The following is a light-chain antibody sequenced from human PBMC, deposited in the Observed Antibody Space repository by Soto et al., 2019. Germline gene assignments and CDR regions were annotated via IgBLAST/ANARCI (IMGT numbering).Light chain of an antibody. Sequence: EIVLTQSPGTLSLSPGERATLSCRASQSVSSSYLAWYQQKPGQAPRLLIYGASNRATGIPDRFSGSGSGTDFTLTISRLEPEDFAVYYCQQFGSSPPRITFGQGTRLEI. J-gene: IGKJ5*01. CDR2: GAS. CDR1: QSVSSSY. V-gene: IGKV3-20*01. CDR3: QQFGSSPPRIT.